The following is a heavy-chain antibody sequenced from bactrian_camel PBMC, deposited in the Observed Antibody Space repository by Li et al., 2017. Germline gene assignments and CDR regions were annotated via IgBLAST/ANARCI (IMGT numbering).Heavy chain of an antibody. CDR2: IDRDGST. J-gene: IGHJ4*01. V-gene: IGHV3S9*01. D-gene: IGHD4*01. CDR3: AAHSGLHYSDYALYEPSLFPS. CDR1: AYTTRHYC. Sequence: HVQLVESGGGSVEAGGSLRLSCALSAYTTRHYCWGWFRRVPGEGREGVATIDRDGSTTYRDSVKGRFTISQDNGKNTLYLQMNMLKPEDTAMYYCAAHSGLHYSDYALYEPSLFPSWGQGTQVTVS.